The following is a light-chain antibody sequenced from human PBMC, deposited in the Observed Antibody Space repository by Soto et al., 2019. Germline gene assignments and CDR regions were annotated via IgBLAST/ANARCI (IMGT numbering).Light chain of an antibody. V-gene: IGKV3-20*01. CDR1: QNVGSRY. Sequence: EIVVTQSPGTLSLSPGERATLSCRASQNVGSRYLAWYQQKPGQAPRLLIYGTSNRATGIPDRFSGSGSGTDFSLTISSLEPGDLAVYYCQQYGSSPRTFGQGTKVDIK. J-gene: IGKJ1*01. CDR3: QQYGSSPRT. CDR2: GTS.